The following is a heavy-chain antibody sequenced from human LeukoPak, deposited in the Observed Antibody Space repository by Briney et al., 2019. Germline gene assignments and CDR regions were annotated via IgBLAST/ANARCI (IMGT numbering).Heavy chain of an antibody. CDR2: IKSDGKT. Sequence: GGSLRLSCGASGFTFSRYWMHWVRQAPGKGLVWVSRIKSDGKTNYADSVKGRFTISRDNAKNTVSLQMDSLRAEDTGVYYCARAPSEVGGYYPEYFRHWGQGTLVTVSS. D-gene: IGHD3-22*01. CDR3: ARAPSEVGGYYPEYFRH. CDR1: GFTFSRYW. V-gene: IGHV3-74*01. J-gene: IGHJ1*01.